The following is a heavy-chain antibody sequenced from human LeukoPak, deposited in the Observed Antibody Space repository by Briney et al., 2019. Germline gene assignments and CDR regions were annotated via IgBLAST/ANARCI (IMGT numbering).Heavy chain of an antibody. CDR1: GFTFSSYA. V-gene: IGHV3-23*01. D-gene: IGHD5-12*01. CDR3: AKDQSYSGYDLDYGMDV. CDR2: ISGSGGRT. Sequence: PGGSLRLSCAASGFTFSSYAMSWVRQAPGKGLEWVSDISGSGGRTYYADSVKGRFTISRDNSKNTLYLQMNSLRAEDTAVYYCAKDQSYSGYDLDYGMDVWGQGPTVTVSS. J-gene: IGHJ6*02.